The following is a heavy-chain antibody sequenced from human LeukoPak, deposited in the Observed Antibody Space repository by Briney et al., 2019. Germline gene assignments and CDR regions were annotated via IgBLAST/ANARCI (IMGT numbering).Heavy chain of an antibody. CDR2: INPNSGGT. CDR1: GYTFTGYY. Sequence: APVKVSCKASGYTFTGYYMHWVRQAPGQGLEWMGWINPNSGGTNYAQKFQGRVTMTRDTSISTAYMELSRLRSDDTAVYYCARNGIGSDIVVVPDHWGQGTLVTVSS. D-gene: IGHD2-2*01. J-gene: IGHJ4*02. V-gene: IGHV1-2*02. CDR3: ARNGIGSDIVVVPDH.